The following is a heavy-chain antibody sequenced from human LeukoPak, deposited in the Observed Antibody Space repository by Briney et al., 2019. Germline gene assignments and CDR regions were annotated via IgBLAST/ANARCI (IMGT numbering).Heavy chain of an antibody. Sequence: ASVKVSYKASGYTFTGYYMHWVRQAPGQGLEWMGRINPNSGGTNYAQKFQGRVTMTRDTSISTAYMERSRLRSDDTAVYYCARDPYDYVWGSYRYTGVSIDYWGQGTLVTVSS. J-gene: IGHJ4*02. CDR2: INPNSGGT. CDR3: ARDPYDYVWGSYRYTGVSIDY. V-gene: IGHV1-2*06. D-gene: IGHD3-16*02. CDR1: GYTFTGYY.